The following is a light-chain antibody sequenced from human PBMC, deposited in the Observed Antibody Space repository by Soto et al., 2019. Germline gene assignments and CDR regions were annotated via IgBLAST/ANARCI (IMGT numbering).Light chain of an antibody. CDR1: QSVNSN. CDR2: AAS. J-gene: IGKJ4*01. Sequence: ETVMTQSPGTLSVSPGERATLSCRASQSVNSNLAWYQQKPGQAPRLLIYAASTRATGIPVRFSGSGSGTEFTLTSSSLQSEDFALYYCQQYNDWPPLTFGGGTRVEIK. V-gene: IGKV3-15*01. CDR3: QQYNDWPPLT.